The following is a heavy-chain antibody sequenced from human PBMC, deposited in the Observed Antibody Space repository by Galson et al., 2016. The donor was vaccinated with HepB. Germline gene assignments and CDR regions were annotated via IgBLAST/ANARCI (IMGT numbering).Heavy chain of an antibody. CDR2: IWNDGSDK. CDR3: AKRRGAAMIAAKVGDDF. CDR1: GFIFSDYG. V-gene: IGHV3-33*06. Sequence: SLRLSCAASGFIFSDYGMHWVRQAPGKGLEWVAVIWNDGSDKYYADSVKGRFTISRDNSKSTLYLQINGLRVDDTAVYYCAKRRGAAMIAAKVGDDFWGQGTLVIVSS. D-gene: IGHD1-26*01. J-gene: IGHJ4*02.